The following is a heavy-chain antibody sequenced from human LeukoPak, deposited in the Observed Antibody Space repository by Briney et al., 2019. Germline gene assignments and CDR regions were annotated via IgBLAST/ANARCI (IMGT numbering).Heavy chain of an antibody. CDR1: GGSISSGSYY. J-gene: IGHJ3*02. V-gene: IGHV4-61*02. CDR2: IYTSGST. CDR3: ARADRLRWPTENAFDI. D-gene: IGHD4-23*01. Sequence: PSETLSLTCTVSGGSISSGSYYWSWIRQPAGKGLEWIGRIYTSGSTNYNPSLKSRVTISVDTSKNQFSLKLSSVTAADTAVYYCARADRLRWPTENAFDIWGQGTMVTVSS.